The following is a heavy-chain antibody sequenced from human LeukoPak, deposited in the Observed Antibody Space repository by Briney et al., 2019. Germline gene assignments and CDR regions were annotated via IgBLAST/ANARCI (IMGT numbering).Heavy chain of an antibody. CDR3: AKDIDLGEVGALDY. CDR2: ISWDGGST. J-gene: IGHJ4*02. V-gene: IGHV3-43*01. CDR1: GFTFDDYT. D-gene: IGHD1-26*01. Sequence: GGSLRLSCAASGFTFDDYTMHWVRQAPGKGLEWVSLISWDGGSTYYADSVKGRFTISRDNSKNSLYLQMNSLRTEDTALYYCAKDIDLGEVGALDYWGQGTLVTVSS.